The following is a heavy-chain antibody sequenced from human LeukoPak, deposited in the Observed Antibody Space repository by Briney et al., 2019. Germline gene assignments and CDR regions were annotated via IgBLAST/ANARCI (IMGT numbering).Heavy chain of an antibody. Sequence: PGGSLRLSCAASGFTFSNYWMSWVRQAPGKGLQWVASVNEPGREKYYVDSVKGRFTISRDNAKNSLFLQMNSLRVEDTAVYYCARDSAVPAAQLDHWGQGTLVTVSS. D-gene: IGHD2-2*01. CDR3: ARDSAVPAAQLDH. CDR2: VNEPGREK. CDR1: GFTFSNYW. V-gene: IGHV3-7*01. J-gene: IGHJ4*02.